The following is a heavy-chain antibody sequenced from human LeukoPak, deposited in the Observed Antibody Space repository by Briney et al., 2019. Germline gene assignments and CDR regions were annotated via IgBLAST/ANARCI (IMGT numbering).Heavy chain of an antibody. Sequence: PGRSLRLSCTASGFTFGDYAISWVRQAPGKGPEWVSFIRSKTFGGTTQYAASVEGRFTISRDDSRSIAYLQMNSLKTDDTAVYYCTRDRGSNYIAFDSWGQGTLVTVSS. CDR2: IRSKTFGGTT. CDR3: TRDRGSNYIAFDS. V-gene: IGHV3-49*04. CDR1: GFTFGDYA. D-gene: IGHD4/OR15-4a*01. J-gene: IGHJ4*02.